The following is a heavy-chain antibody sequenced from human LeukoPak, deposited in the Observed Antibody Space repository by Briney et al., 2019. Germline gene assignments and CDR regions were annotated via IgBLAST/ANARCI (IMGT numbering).Heavy chain of an antibody. CDR3: ARDDSSGYDY. CDR2: VDPSDSYT. D-gene: IGHD3-22*01. CDR1: GYRFTNYW. Sequence: GGSLKISCKGSGYRFTNYWISWVRPMPRKGLEWMGRVDPSDSYTNYSPSFQGHVTISTDKSTSTAYLQWSSLKASDTAMYYCARDDSSGYDYWGQGTLVTVSS. J-gene: IGHJ4*02. V-gene: IGHV5-10-1*01.